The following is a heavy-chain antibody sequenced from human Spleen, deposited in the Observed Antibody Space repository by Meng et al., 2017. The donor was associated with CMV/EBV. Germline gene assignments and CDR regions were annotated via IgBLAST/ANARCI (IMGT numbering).Heavy chain of an antibody. CDR2: INHSGST. V-gene: IGHV4-34*01. D-gene: IGHD2-2*01. CDR3: AKGDILVVPAVMFDF. J-gene: IGHJ4*02. Sequence: SETLSLTCAVYGGSFSGYYLSWIRQPPGKGLEWIGEINHSGSTNYNPSLKSRVTISVDTSKNQFSLKLSSVTAADTAVYYCAKGDILVVPAVMFDFWGQGTLVTVSS. CDR1: GGSFSGYY.